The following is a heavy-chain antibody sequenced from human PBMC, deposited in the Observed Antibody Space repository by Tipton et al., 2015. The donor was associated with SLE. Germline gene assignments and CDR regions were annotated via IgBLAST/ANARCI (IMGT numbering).Heavy chain of an antibody. J-gene: IGHJ4*02. CDR3: ARRFGTSFDY. Sequence: TLSLTCSVSDDSITNYYWSWIRQAPGKGLEWIGHIYYTGTTYYNPSLKSRLTLSMDTSKNTFSLKVTSVTAADTAVYYCARRFGTSFDYWDQGTLVTVSS. CDR2: IYYTGTT. V-gene: IGHV4-59*08. D-gene: IGHD1-7*01. CDR1: DDSITNYY.